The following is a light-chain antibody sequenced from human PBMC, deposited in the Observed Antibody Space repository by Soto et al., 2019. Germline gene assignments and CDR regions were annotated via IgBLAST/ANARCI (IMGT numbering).Light chain of an antibody. CDR1: NIGSKS. Sequence: SSELTQPPSVSVAPGQTARITCGGTNIGSKSVHWYQQKPGQAPVLVVYDDSDRPSGIPERFSGSNSGNTATLTISRVEAGDEDDYYCQVWDSSSDHVVFGGGTQLTVL. CDR3: QVWDSSSDHVV. CDR2: DDS. J-gene: IGLJ2*01. V-gene: IGLV3-21*02.